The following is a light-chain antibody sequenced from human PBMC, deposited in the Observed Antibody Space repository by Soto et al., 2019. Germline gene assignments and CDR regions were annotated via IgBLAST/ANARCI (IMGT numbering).Light chain of an antibody. CDR3: SSYTRETTRI. V-gene: IGLV2-14*02. CDR2: EVS. CDR1: SSDVGSYNL. Sequence: QSALTQPASVSGSPGQSITISCTGTSSDVGSYNLVSWYQQHPGKAPKLLIFEVSNRPSGVSNRFSGSRSGNTASLTISDLQPEDEADYYCSSYTRETTRIFGGGTKLTVL. J-gene: IGLJ2*01.